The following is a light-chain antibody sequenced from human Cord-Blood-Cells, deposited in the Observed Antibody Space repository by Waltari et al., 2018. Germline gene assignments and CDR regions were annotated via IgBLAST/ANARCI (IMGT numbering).Light chain of an antibody. CDR3: QQRSNWPPWT. V-gene: IGKV3-11*01. CDR1: QSVSSY. J-gene: IGKJ1*01. CDR2: DAS. Sequence: EIVLTQSPATLSLSPGERATLPCRASQSVSSYLAWYQQKPGQAPRLLIYDASNRATGIPARFSGSGSGTDFTLTSSSREPEDFAVYYCQQRSNWPPWTFGQGTKVEIK.